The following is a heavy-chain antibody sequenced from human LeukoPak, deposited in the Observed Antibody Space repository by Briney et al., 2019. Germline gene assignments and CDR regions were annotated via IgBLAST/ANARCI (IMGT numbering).Heavy chain of an antibody. CDR3: ARDNYDSSGYYSESFDY. CDR2: IWYDGSNK. Sequence: PGGSLRLSCAASGFTFSSYGMRWVRQAPGKGLEWVAVIWYDGSNKYYADSVKGRFTISRGNSKNTLYLQMNSLRAEDTAVYYCARDNYDSSGYYSESFDYWGQGTLVTVSS. J-gene: IGHJ4*02. V-gene: IGHV3-33*01. D-gene: IGHD3-22*01. CDR1: GFTFSSYG.